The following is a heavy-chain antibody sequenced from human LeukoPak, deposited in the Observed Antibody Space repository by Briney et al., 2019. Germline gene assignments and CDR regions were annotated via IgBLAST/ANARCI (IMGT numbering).Heavy chain of an antibody. D-gene: IGHD1-14*01. CDR3: ARDGRWFDP. CDR2: IWHSGYT. Sequence: PSGTLSLTCAVSGGSISKTNWWSWVRQSPGTGLEWIGEIWHSGYTNYNPSLKSRVTMSIDTSKNQFSLKLISVTAADTAVYYCARDGRWFDPWGQGTLVTVSS. V-gene: IGHV4-4*02. J-gene: IGHJ5*02. CDR1: GGSISKTNW.